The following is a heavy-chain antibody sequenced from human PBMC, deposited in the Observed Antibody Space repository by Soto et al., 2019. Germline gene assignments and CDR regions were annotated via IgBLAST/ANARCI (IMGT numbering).Heavy chain of an antibody. V-gene: IGHV4-59*01. D-gene: IGHD5-12*01. CDR1: GGSMNYYY. J-gene: IGHJ3*02. Sequence: QVQLRESGPGLVKPSETLSLTCTVSGGSMNYYYWSWIRQPPGKGLEWIGYIYHSGTAEYNPSLKSRVTLSVDTSKSQFSLRMSSVTTADTAVYYCARDRAIIGAPTKEYVFEIWGQGTMVTVSS. CDR2: IYHSGTA. CDR3: ARDRAIIGAPTKEYVFEI.